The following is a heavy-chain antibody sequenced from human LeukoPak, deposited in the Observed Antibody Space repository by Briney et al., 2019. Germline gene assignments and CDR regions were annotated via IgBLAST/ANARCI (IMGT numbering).Heavy chain of an antibody. CDR2: IYTSGST. CDR3: ARFTKDSSSSSGYYFDY. V-gene: IGHV4-4*09. D-gene: IGHD6-13*01. Sequence: SETLSLTCTVSGGSISSYYWSWIRQPPGKGLEWIGYIYTSGSTSYNPSLRSRLTMSVDTSKNQFSLNLSSVTAADTAVYYCARFTKDSSSSSGYYFDYWGQGTLVTVSS. J-gene: IGHJ4*02. CDR1: GGSISSYY.